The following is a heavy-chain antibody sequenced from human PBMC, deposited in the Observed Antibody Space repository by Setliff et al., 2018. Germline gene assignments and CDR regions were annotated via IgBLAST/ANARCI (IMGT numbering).Heavy chain of an antibody. D-gene: IGHD3-3*01. J-gene: IGHJ5*02. CDR1: GFTFSSYA. V-gene: IGHV3-30*14. CDR3: ARPSVKYYDFWSGYFYNP. Sequence: GGSLRLSCAASGFTFSSYAMHWVRQAPGKGLEWVAVISYDGSNKYYADSVEGRFTISRDNSKNTLYLQMNSLRAEDTAVYYCARPSVKYYDFWSGYFYNPWGQGTLVTVSS. CDR2: ISYDGSNK.